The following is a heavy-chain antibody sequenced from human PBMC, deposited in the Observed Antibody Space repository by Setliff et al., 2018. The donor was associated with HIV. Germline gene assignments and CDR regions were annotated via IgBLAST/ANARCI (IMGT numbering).Heavy chain of an antibody. CDR3: AREVRWELPQGFDH. CDR1: GGSFSGYY. CDR2: INHSGST. Sequence: SETLSLTCAVYGGSFSGYYWSWIRQPPGKGLEWIGEINHSGSTNYNPSLKSRVTISVDTSKNQFSLKLSSVTAADTAVYYCAREVRWELPQGFDHWGQGSQVTVSS. D-gene: IGHD1-26*01. J-gene: IGHJ4*02. V-gene: IGHV4-34*01.